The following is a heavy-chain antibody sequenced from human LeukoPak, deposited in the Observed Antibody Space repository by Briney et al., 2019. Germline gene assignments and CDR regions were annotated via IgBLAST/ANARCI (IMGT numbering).Heavy chain of an antibody. CDR1: GYTFTSYG. CDR2: IIPIFGTA. CDR3: ARPSDYYDSSGYYYVMGV. Sequence: GASVKVSCKASGYTFTSYGISWVRQAPGQGLEWMGGIIPIFGTADYAQKFQGRVTITADESTSTAYMELSSLRSEDTAVYYCARPSDYYDSSGYYYVMGVWGQGTLVTVSS. V-gene: IGHV1-69*13. D-gene: IGHD3-22*01. J-gene: IGHJ4*02.